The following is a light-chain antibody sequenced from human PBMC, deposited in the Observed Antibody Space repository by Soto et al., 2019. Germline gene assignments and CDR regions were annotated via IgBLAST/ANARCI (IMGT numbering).Light chain of an antibody. Sequence: IVMTQSPATLSVSPGERATLSCRASQSVSSNLAWYQQKPGQAPSLLIYGVSTRATGIPARFSGSGSGTEFTLTISSLQSEDFAVYYCQQYNDWPRAFGGGTKVEIK. CDR2: GVS. CDR1: QSVSSN. V-gene: IGKV3D-15*01. J-gene: IGKJ4*01. CDR3: QQYNDWPRA.